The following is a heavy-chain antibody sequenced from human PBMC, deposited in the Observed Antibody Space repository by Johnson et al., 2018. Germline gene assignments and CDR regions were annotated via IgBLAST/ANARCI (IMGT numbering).Heavy chain of an antibody. CDR2: IIPIFGTA. J-gene: IGHJ6*03. CDR1: GGTFSSYA. D-gene: IGHD4-17*01. V-gene: IGHV1-69*12. CDR3: GKDGDPYGDYAYYMDV. Sequence: QVQLVQSGAEVKKXGSSVKVXCKASGGTFSSYAISWVRQAPGQGLEWMGGIIPIFGTANYAQKFQGIVTITADESTSTAYMELSSLRAEDTAVYYCGKDGDPYGDYAYYMDVWGKGTTVTVSS.